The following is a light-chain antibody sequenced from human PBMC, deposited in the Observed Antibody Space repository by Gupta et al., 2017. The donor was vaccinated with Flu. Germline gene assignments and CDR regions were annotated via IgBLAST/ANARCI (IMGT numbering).Light chain of an antibody. CDR1: KSVNSN. CDR3: MHYTHLPPS. V-gene: IGKV3-15*01. Sequence: EIVMTQSPATLSVSPGERATFSCSASKSVNSNLAWYQQKRGQPPRLFIYGASNRATGIPARFSGSGSGTEFTLNISSLQSEDVAVYCCMHYTHLPPSFGQGTKLEI. CDR2: GAS. J-gene: IGKJ2*03.